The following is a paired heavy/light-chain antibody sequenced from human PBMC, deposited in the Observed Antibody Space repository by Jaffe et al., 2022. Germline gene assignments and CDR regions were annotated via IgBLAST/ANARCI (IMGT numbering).Heavy chain of an antibody. CDR3: AKDRVAGTLFAASDI. V-gene: IGHV3-23*01. Sequence: EVQLLESGGGLVQPGGSLRLSCAASGFTFSSYAMSWVRQAPGKGLEWVSGISAGGGSTYYADSVKGRFTISRDNSKNTLCLQMNSLRAEDTAVYYCAKDRVAGTLFAASDIWGQGTMVTVSS. J-gene: IGHJ3*02. D-gene: IGHD6-19*01. CDR2: ISAGGGST. CDR1: GFTFSSYA.
Light chain of an antibody. V-gene: IGKV1-5*03. CDR2: KAS. J-gene: IGKJ4*01. Sequence: DIQMTQSPSTLSASVGDRVTITCRASQSISSWLAWYQQKPGKAPKLLIYKASSLESGVPSRFSGSGSGTEFTLTISSLQPDDFATYYCQQYNSYSPGLTFGGGTKVEIK. CDR1: QSISSW. CDR3: QQYNSYSPGLT.